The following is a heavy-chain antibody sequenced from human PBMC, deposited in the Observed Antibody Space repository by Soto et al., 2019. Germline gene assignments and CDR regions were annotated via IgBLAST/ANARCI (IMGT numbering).Heavy chain of an antibody. CDR3: AKDRDIVVVVAATPYFDY. CDR1: GFTFSSYA. CDR2: ISGSGGST. V-gene: IGHV3-23*01. D-gene: IGHD2-15*01. J-gene: IGHJ4*02. Sequence: LRLSCAASGFTFSSYAMSWVRQAPGKGLEWVSAISGSGGSTYCADSVKGRFTISRDNSKNTLYLQMNSLRAEDTAVYYCAKDRDIVVVVAATPYFDYWGQGTLVTVS.